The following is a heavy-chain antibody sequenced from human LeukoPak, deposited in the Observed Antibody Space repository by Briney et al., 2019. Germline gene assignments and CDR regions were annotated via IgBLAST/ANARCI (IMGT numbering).Heavy chain of an antibody. CDR2: ISSSSSYI. D-gene: IGHD2-2*01. CDR1: GFSFKTYT. V-gene: IGHV3-21*04. CDR3: ARAPSYCSSTSCYSALDY. J-gene: IGHJ4*02. Sequence: GGSLRLSCAASGFSFKTYTMHWVRQAPGMGLEWVSSISSSSSYIYYADSVKGRFTISRDNAKNSLYLQMNSLRAEDTAVYYCARAPSYCSSTSCYSALDYWGQGTLVTVSS.